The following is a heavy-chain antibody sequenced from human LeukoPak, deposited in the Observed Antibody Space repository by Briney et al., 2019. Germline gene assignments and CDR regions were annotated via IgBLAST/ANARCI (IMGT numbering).Heavy chain of an antibody. Sequence: PSETLSLTCAVYGGSFSGYYWSWIRQPPGKGLEWIGEINHSGSTNYNPSLKSRVTISVDTSKNQFSLKLSSVTAADTAVYYCARGDGYNPYWGQGTLVTVSS. CDR3: ARGDGYNPY. CDR1: GGSFSGYY. CDR2: INHSGST. D-gene: IGHD5-24*01. V-gene: IGHV4-34*01. J-gene: IGHJ4*02.